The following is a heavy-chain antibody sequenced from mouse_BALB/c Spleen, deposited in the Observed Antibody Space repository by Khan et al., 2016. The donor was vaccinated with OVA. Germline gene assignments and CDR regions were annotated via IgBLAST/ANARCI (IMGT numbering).Heavy chain of an antibody. CDR3: TRRGLYGIVPD. V-gene: IGHV1-7*01. J-gene: IGHJ3*01. CDR1: GYTFTTYW. CDR2: INPSTDYN. D-gene: IGHD2-1*01. Sequence: QVQLQQSGTELAKPGASVKMSCKASGYTFTTYWMHWIKQRPGQGLEWIGYINPSTDYNESNEKFTDKATLTADESSSTAFMQLSSLTDEDSAGYYCTRRGLYGIVPDWGQGTLVTGSA.